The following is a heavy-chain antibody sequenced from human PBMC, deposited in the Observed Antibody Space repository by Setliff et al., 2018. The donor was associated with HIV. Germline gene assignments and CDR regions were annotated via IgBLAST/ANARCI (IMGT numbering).Heavy chain of an antibody. D-gene: IGHD3-22*01. CDR3: ARVRLTMIMMVDYFDQ. CDR2: IFASGST. CDR1: GGSFSSYH. Sequence: SETLSLTCTVSGGSFSSYHWSWIRHPAGRGLEWIGHIFASGSTKYNPSLESRVTMSVDRSRSQLSLKVNSVTAADTATYYCARVRLTMIMMVDYFDQWGQGTLVTVSS. V-gene: IGHV4-4*07. J-gene: IGHJ4*02.